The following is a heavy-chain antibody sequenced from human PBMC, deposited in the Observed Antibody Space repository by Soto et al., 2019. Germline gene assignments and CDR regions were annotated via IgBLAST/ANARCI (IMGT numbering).Heavy chain of an antibody. CDR1: GFTFNNAW. J-gene: IGHJ4*02. CDR2: IKSKTDGGTT. CDR3: TTGPPLMQYYDSSGYYY. Sequence: KPGGSLRLSCAASGFTFNNAWMSWVRQAPGKGLEWVGRIKSKTDGGTTDYAAPVKGRFTISRDDSKNTLYLQMNSLKTEDTAVYYCTTGPPLMQYYDSSGYYYWGQGTLVTVSS. V-gene: IGHV3-15*01. D-gene: IGHD3-22*01.